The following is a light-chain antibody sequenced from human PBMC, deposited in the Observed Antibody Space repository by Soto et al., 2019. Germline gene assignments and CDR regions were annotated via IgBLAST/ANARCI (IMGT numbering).Light chain of an antibody. CDR1: QSISSY. J-gene: IGKJ2*01. CDR3: QQSHSAPYT. V-gene: IGKV1-39*01. Sequence: DMQMTQSPTSLSASVGDRVTITCRASQSISSYLNWYQQRPGKAPQLLIYAAFSLQSGVPSRFSGSGSGTDFTLTISSLQPEDSAIYYCQQSHSAPYTFCQGTKLEIK. CDR2: AAF.